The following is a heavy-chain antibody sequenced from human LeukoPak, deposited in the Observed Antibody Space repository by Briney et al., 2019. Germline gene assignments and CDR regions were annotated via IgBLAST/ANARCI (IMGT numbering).Heavy chain of an antibody. CDR3: ARSKSGGNSAVDY. D-gene: IGHD4-23*01. CDR2: IIPILGIA. J-gene: IGHJ4*02. Sequence: SVKVSCKASGGTFGSYAISWVRQAPGQGLEWMGRIIPILGIANYAQKFQGRVTITADKSMSTAYMELSSLRSEDTAVYYCARSKSGGNSAVDYWGQGTLVTVSS. V-gene: IGHV1-69*04. CDR1: GGTFGSYA.